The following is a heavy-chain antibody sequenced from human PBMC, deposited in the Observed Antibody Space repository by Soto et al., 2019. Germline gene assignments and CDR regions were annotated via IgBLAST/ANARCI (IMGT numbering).Heavy chain of an antibody. CDR2: VTADGGT. V-gene: IGHV3-23*01. CDR3: ATHVSCSGGSCQYDAFAI. Sequence: EVQVLESGGGLVQPGGSLRLSCEGSGFTVSSHAMTWIRQAPGKGPEWVSTVTADGGTYYADSVKGRFAMSRDTSENTLYLQMNSLGAEDTAAYDCATHVSCSGGSCQYDAFAIRGQGTMVTVSS. D-gene: IGHD2-15*01. J-gene: IGHJ3*02. CDR1: GFTVSSHA.